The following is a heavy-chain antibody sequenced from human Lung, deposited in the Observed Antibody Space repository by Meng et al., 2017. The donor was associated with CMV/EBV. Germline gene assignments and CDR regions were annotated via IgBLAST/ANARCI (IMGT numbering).Heavy chain of an antibody. CDR3: AREREDIVATGYFDY. CDR2: IYYSGST. D-gene: IGHD5-12*01. Sequence: SXTXSLXCTAPGGSISSYYWSWIRQPPGKGLEWIGYIYYSGSTNYNPSLKSRVTISVDTSKNQFSLKLSSVTAADTAVYYCAREREDIVATGYFDYWVQGTXVTVSS. J-gene: IGHJ4*02. V-gene: IGHV4-59*01. CDR1: GGSISSYY.